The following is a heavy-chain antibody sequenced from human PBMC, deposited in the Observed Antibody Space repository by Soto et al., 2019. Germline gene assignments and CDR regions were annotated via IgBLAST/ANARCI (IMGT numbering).Heavy chain of an antibody. J-gene: IGHJ5*02. CDR2: INHSGST. CDR3: ARDYDILTGPRRFDP. V-gene: IGHV4-34*01. CDR1: GGSFSGYY. D-gene: IGHD3-9*01. Sequence: SETLSLTCAVYGGSFSGYYWSWIRQPPGKGLEWIGEINHSGSTNYNPSLKSRVTISLDTSKNQFSLKLSSVTAADTAVYYCARDYDILTGPRRFDPWGQGTLVTVSS.